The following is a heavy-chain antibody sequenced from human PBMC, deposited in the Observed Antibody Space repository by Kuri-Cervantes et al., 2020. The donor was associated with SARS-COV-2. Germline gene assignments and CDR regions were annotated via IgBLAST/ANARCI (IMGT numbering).Heavy chain of an antibody. D-gene: IGHD2-15*01. CDR2: IYYSGST. V-gene: IGHV4-59*01. J-gene: IGHJ5*02. CDR3: ARQGGIVARGWFDP. CDR1: GGSISSYY. Sequence: ESLKISCTVSGGSISSYYWSWIRQPPGKGLEWIGYIYYSGSTNYNPSLKSRVTISVDTSKNQFSLKLSSVTAADTAVYYCARQGGIVARGWFDPWGQGTLVTVSS.